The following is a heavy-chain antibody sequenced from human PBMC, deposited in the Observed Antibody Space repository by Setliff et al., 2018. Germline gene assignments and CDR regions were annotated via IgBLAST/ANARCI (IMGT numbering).Heavy chain of an antibody. V-gene: IGHV3-23*01. D-gene: IGHD7-27*01. CDR1: GFTFSSYA. J-gene: IGHJ4*01. CDR3: AGVHWTTNWFLHY. CDR2: ISGSGGST. Sequence: GGSLRLSCAASGFTFSSYAMSWVRQAPGKGLEWVSTISGSGGSTYYADSVKGRFTISRDNSKNTLYLQMNSLRAEDTAVYYCAGVHWTTNWFLHYWGQGTLITVSS.